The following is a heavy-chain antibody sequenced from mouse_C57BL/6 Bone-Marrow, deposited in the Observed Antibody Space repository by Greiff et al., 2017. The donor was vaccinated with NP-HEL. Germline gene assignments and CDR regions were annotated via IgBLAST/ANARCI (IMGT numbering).Heavy chain of an antibody. J-gene: IGHJ4*01. CDR3: ARRYRGLYYYAMDY. D-gene: IGHD2-12*01. CDR1: GFTFSDYG. CDR2: ISSGSSTI. Sequence: DVQLVESGGGLVKPGGSLKLSCAASGFTFSDYGMHWVRQAPETGLEWVAYISSGSSTIYYADTVKGRFTISRDNAKNTLFLQMTSLRSEDTAMYYCARRYRGLYYYAMDYWGQGTSVTVSS. V-gene: IGHV5-17*01.